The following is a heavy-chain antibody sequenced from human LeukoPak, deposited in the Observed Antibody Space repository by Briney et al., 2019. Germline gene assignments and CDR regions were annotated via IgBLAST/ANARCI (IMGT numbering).Heavy chain of an antibody. CDR2: IYTSGST. Sequence: PSETLSPTCSVHVCPISSYYGSSIRQPAAKGQELIERIYTSGSTNYNPSLKSRVTMSVDTSKNQCSLKLSSVTAADTAVYYCARDLREVGATDWFDPWGQGTLVTVSS. V-gene: IGHV4-4*07. CDR1: VCPISSYY. CDR3: ARDLREVGATDWFDP. J-gene: IGHJ5*02. D-gene: IGHD1-26*01.